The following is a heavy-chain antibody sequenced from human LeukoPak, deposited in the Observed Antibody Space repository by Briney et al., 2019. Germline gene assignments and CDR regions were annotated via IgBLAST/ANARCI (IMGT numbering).Heavy chain of an antibody. CDR2: INPNSGDT. CDR3: ARDLSSTSNWELDY. V-gene: IGHV1-2*06. J-gene: IGHJ4*02. D-gene: IGHD7-27*01. Sequence: ASVKVSCKASGYIFTGYFIHWVRQAPGQGLEWMGRINPNSGDTYYPQTFQGRVTMTRDTSINTAYMELGRLRSDDTAVYNCARDLSSTSNWELDYWGQGALVTVSS. CDR1: GYIFTGYF.